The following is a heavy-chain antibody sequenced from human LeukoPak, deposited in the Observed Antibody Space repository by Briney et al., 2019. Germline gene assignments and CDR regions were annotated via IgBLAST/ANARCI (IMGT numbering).Heavy chain of an antibody. CDR1: GFSFSSYW. Sequence: PGGSLRLSCAASGFSFSSYWMSWVRQAPGRGLEWVANIKEDGSEKYYVDSVKGRLTISRDNAKNSLYLQMTRLRVEDTAVYYCARGGSWTGSFTDFDYWGQGTLVTVSS. CDR3: ARGGSWTGSFTDFDY. J-gene: IGHJ4*02. V-gene: IGHV3-7*03. CDR2: IKEDGSEK. D-gene: IGHD3/OR15-3a*01.